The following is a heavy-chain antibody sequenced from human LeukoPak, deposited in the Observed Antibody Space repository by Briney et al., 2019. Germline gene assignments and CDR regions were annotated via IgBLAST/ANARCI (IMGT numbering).Heavy chain of an antibody. J-gene: IGHJ4*02. CDR2: ISYDGSNK. Sequence: GGSLRLSCAASGFTFSSYGMHWVRQAPGKGLEWVAVISYDGSNKYYADSVKGRFTISRDNSKNTLYLQMNSLKTEDTAVYYCTADLYGGSSLIDYWGQGTLVTVSS. D-gene: IGHD2-15*01. V-gene: IGHV3-30*03. CDR3: TADLYGGSSLIDY. CDR1: GFTFSSYG.